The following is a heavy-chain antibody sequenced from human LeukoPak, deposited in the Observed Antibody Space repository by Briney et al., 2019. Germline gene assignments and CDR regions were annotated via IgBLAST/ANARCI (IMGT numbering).Heavy chain of an antibody. CDR3: ARLTLYSRVIDY. V-gene: IGHV4-59*01. CDR1: GGSISSYY. Sequence: PLETLSLTCTVSGGSISSYYWSWIRQPPGKGLEWIGYIYYSGSTNYNPSLKSRVTISVDTSKNQFSLRLSSVTAADTAVYYCARLTLYSRVIDYWAREPWSPSPQ. CDR2: IYYSGST. D-gene: IGHD6-13*01. J-gene: IGHJ4*02.